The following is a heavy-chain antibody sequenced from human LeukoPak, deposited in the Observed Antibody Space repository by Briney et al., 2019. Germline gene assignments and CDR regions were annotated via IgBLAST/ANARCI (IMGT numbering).Heavy chain of an antibody. V-gene: IGHV1-46*01. CDR2: IKVSGGRT. J-gene: IGHJ4*02. CDR3: AREPPESYYFDN. Sequence: ASVKVSCKASGYTFSGFYVHWVRQAPGPGLEWMGIIKVSGGRTEYAQKFQGRVTVTRDMSTSTVYMELNNVRSEDTAVYYCAREPPESYYFDNWGQGTLVTVSS. CDR1: GYTFSGFY.